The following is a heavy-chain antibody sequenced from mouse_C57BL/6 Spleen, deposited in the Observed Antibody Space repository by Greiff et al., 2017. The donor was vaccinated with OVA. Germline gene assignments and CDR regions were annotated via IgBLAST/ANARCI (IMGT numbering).Heavy chain of an antibody. D-gene: IGHD1-1*01. J-gene: IGHJ1*03. V-gene: IGHV1-59*01. Sequence: VQLQPSGAELVRPGTSVKLSCKASGYTFTSYWMHWVKQRPGQGLEWIGVIDPSDSYTNYNPQFKGKATLTVDTSSSTAYMQLSSLTSEDSAVYYGASFITTVVATEYFDVWGTGTTVTVSS. CDR2: IDPSDSYT. CDR1: GYTFTSYW. CDR3: ASFITTVVATEYFDV.